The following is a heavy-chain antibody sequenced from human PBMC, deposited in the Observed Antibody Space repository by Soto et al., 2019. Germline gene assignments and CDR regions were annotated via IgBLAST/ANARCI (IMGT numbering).Heavy chain of an antibody. CDR1: GYTFTSYG. D-gene: IGHD2-2*01. Sequence: ASAKVSCKASGYTFTSYGIRWVRQAPGHGREWMGWISAYNGTANCAQKLQGRVTMSTDTSTSTAYMELRSLRSDDTAVYYGARDTSTSFDYWGQGTLVSVSS. CDR3: ARDTSTSFDY. CDR2: ISAYNGTA. V-gene: IGHV1-18*01. J-gene: IGHJ4*02.